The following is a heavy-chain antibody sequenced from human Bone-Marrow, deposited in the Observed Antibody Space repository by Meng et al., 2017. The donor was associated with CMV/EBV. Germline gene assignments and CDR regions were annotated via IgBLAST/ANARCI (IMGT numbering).Heavy chain of an antibody. D-gene: IGHD3-3*01. J-gene: IGHJ6*02. CDR1: GYTFTSYG. Sequence: SVKDSCKASGYTFTSYGISWVRQAPGQGLEWMGGIIPIFGTANYAQKFQGRVTITTDESTSTAYMELSSLRSEDTAVYYCARGGDFWSGHYYYYYGMDVWGQGTTVTVSS. V-gene: IGHV1-69*05. CDR3: ARGGDFWSGHYYYYYGMDV. CDR2: IIPIFGTA.